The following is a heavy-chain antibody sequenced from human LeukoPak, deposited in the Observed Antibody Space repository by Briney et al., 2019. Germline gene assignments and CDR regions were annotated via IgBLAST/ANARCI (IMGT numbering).Heavy chain of an antibody. D-gene: IGHD6-19*01. CDR2: INPNSGGT. Sequence: ASVKVSCKASGYTFTGYYMHWVRQAPGQGLEWMGRINPNSGGTNYAQKFQGRVTMTRDTSISTAYMELSRLRSEDTAVYYCARGGSGYSSGWYFHGYWGQGTVVTVSS. CDR3: ARGGSGYSSGWYFHGY. V-gene: IGHV1-2*06. J-gene: IGHJ4*02. CDR1: GYTFTGYY.